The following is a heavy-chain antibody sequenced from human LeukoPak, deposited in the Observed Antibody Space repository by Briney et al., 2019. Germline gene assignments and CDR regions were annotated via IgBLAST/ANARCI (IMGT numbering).Heavy chain of an antibody. J-gene: IGHJ3*02. V-gene: IGHV3-11*01. CDR1: GFTFSDYY. CDR2: ISSSGSTI. CDR3: ARDALMVITDAFDI. Sequence: GGSLRLSCAASGFTFSDYYMSWIRQAPGKGLEWVSYISSSGSTIYYADSVKGRFTISRDNAKNSLYLQMNSLRAEDTAVYYCARDALMVITDAFDIWGQGTMVTVSS. D-gene: IGHD3-22*01.